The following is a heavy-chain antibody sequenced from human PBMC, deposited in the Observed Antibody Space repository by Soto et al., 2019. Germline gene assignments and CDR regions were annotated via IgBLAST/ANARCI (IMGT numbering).Heavy chain of an antibody. Sequence: ASVKVSCKASGYTFTSYGISWVRQAPGQGLEWMGWISAYNGNTNYAQKLQGRVTMTTDTSTSTAYMELNSLRAEDTAVYYCAKDSSGSYRRLAYYYYYGMDVWGKGTTVTVSS. J-gene: IGHJ6*04. V-gene: IGHV1-18*01. D-gene: IGHD3-10*01. CDR2: ISAYNGNT. CDR3: AKDSSGSYRRLAYYYYYGMDV. CDR1: GYTFTSYG.